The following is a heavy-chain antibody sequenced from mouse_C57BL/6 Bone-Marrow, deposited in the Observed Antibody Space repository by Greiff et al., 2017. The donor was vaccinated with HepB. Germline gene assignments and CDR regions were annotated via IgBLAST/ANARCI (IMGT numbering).Heavy chain of an antibody. CDR1: GYTFTSYG. Sequence: QVQLQQSGAELARPGASVKLSCKASGYTFTSYGISWVKQRTGQGLEWIGEIYPRSGNTYYNEKLKGKATLTADKSSSTAYMELRSLTSEDSAVYFCARIPYYYYGSPFDYWGQGTTLTVSS. J-gene: IGHJ2*01. V-gene: IGHV1-81*01. D-gene: IGHD1-1*01. CDR2: IYPRSGNT. CDR3: ARIPYYYYGSPFDY.